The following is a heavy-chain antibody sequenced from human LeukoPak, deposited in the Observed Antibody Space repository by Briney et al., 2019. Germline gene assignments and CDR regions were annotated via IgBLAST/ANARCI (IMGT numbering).Heavy chain of an antibody. CDR1: GFTFDKYW. V-gene: IGHV3-7*01. Sequence: GGSLRLSCAASGFTFDKYWMNWVRQAPGRGLEWVANIKQDGGEIHYLDSVRGRFTISRDNSKNTLYLQMNSLRAEDTAVYYCAKETYDILTGWYFDYWGQGTLVTVSS. CDR3: AKETYDILTGWYFDY. CDR2: IKQDGGEI. J-gene: IGHJ4*02. D-gene: IGHD3-9*01.